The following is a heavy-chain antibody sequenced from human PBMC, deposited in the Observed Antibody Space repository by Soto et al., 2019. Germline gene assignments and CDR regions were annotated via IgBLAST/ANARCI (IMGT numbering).Heavy chain of an antibody. CDR3: AREASNWFDP. J-gene: IGHJ5*02. CDR1: GYTFNYYG. Sequence: GASVKVSCKASGYTFNYYGISWVRQAPGQGLEWMGWISTLNGKTDQAQMFQGRVTMTTDTSTSTAYMELRSLRAEDTAVYYCAREASNWFDPWGQGTLVTVSS. CDR2: ISTLNGKT. V-gene: IGHV1-18*01.